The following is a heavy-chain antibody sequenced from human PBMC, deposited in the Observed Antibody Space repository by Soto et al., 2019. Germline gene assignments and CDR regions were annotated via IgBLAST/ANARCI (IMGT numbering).Heavy chain of an antibody. V-gene: IGHV3-30-3*01. CDR3: ARDVYSSSYYYYYGMDV. Sequence: GGSLRLSCAASGFTFSSYAMHWVRQAPGKGPEWVAVISYDGSNKYYADSVKGRFTISRDNSKNTLYLQMNSLRAEDTAVYYCARDVYSSSYYYYYGMDVWGQGTTVTVSS. D-gene: IGHD6-13*01. CDR1: GFTFSSYA. J-gene: IGHJ6*02. CDR2: ISYDGSNK.